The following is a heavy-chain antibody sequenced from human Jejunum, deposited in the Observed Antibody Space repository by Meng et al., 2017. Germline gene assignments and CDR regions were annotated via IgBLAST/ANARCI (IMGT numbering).Heavy chain of an antibody. V-gene: IGHV4-34*01. D-gene: IGHD4-23*01. CDR2: INHSGLT. Sequence: HVQLQQSVAALLKPSEPLSLTCAFYGGSFSGLWSWIRQPPGKGLEWIGEINHSGLTNDNPPLKSRLTMSVDASKSQFSLRLNSVTAADTAVYYCARVGYGYGGNLETFDVWGQGTMVTVSS. CDR3: ARVGYGYGGNLETFDV. J-gene: IGHJ3*01. CDR1: GGSFSGL.